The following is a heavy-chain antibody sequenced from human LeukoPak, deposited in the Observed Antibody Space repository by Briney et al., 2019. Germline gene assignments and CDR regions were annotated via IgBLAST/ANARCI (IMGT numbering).Heavy chain of an antibody. J-gene: IGHJ4*02. Sequence: TSETLSLTCAVYGGSFSGYYWSWIRQPPGKGLEWIGEINHSGSTNYNPSLKSRVTISVDTSKNQFSLKLSSVTAADTAVYYCARVSYDSSGYYSLDYWGQGTLVTVSS. CDR2: INHSGST. CDR3: ARVSYDSSGYYSLDY. V-gene: IGHV4-34*01. CDR1: GGSFSGYY. D-gene: IGHD3-22*01.